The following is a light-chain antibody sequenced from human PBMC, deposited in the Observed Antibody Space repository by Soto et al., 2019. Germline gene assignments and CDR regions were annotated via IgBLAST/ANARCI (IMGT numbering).Light chain of an antibody. CDR1: QSVSNSF. CDR2: GAS. CDR3: QQYGSSPRT. J-gene: IGKJ1*01. Sequence: EIVLTQSPGTLSLSPGERATLSCTASQSVSNSFLAWYQQKPVQAPRLLIYGASTRATGIPDRFSGSGSGTDFTITISRLQPEDLAVYYCQQYGSSPRTFGQGTKVEIK. V-gene: IGKV3-20*01.